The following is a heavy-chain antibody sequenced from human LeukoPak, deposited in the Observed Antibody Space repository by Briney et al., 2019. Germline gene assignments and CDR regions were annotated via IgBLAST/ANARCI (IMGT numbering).Heavy chain of an antibody. Sequence: GRSLRLSCTASGFTFGDYAMSWFRQAPGKGLEWVGFIRSKAYGGTTEYAASVKGRFTISRDDSKSIAYLQMNSLKTEDTAVYYCTRGITIFGEPSYFDYWGQGTLVTVSS. CDR2: IRSKAYGGTT. J-gene: IGHJ4*02. V-gene: IGHV3-49*03. D-gene: IGHD3-3*01. CDR3: TRGITIFGEPSYFDY. CDR1: GFTFGDYA.